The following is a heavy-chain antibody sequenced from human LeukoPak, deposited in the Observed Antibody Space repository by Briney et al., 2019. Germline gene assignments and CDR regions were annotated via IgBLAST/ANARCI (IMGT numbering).Heavy chain of an antibody. CDR2: ISANNGDT. Sequence: ASVKVSCMASGYTFTSYGISWVRQAPGQGLEWMGWISANNGDTDYPPRLQDRVTMTTDTYTSTAYMELRSLRSDDTAMYYCARESHETREDYWGQGTLVTVSS. CDR3: ARESHETREDY. CDR1: GYTFTSYG. D-gene: IGHD1-1*01. V-gene: IGHV1-18*01. J-gene: IGHJ4*02.